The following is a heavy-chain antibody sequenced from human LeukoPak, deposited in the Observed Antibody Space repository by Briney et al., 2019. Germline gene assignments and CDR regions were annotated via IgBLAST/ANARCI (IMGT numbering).Heavy chain of an antibody. D-gene: IGHD4-23*01. Sequence: SETLSLTCAVSGYSISSGYYWGWIRQPPGKGLEWIGSIYHSGNTYYNPSLKSRVTISVDTSKNQFSLKLSSVTATDTAVYYCARLRWNYHDAFDIWGQGTMVTVSS. CDR2: IYHSGNT. J-gene: IGHJ3*02. V-gene: IGHV4-38-2*01. CDR1: GYSISSGYY. CDR3: ARLRWNYHDAFDI.